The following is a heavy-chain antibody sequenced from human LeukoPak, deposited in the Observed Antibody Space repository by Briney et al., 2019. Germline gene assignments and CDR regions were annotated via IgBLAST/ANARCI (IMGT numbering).Heavy chain of an antibody. J-gene: IGHJ5*02. CDR2: LYHSGRT. D-gene: IGHD3-22*01. V-gene: IGHV4-38-2*02. CDR1: AYSLSSGYY. Sequence: SETLSLTCTVSAYSLSSGYYWGWLRQPPGKGLEWIGSLYHSGRTYYNPSLKPRLLISLDTSKNQVSLKLRSVTHADTAVYYCASHIYFFDSSGYYSPTTFDPWGQGTLVTVSS. CDR3: ASHIYFFDSSGYYSPTTFDP.